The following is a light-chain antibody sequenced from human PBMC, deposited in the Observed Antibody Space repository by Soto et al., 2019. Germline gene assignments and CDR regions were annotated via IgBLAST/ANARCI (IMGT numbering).Light chain of an antibody. CDR3: QQYNEWPET. J-gene: IGKJ1*01. Sequence: EIVMTQSPATRSVSPGERATLSCRASHNVRSSLAWYQQKAGQAPRLLIHGASTRATGIPGRFSGSGSGTVFTLIISSLQSEDFAVYYCQQYNEWPETFGHGTKVDIK. CDR1: HNVRSS. CDR2: GAS. V-gene: IGKV3-15*01.